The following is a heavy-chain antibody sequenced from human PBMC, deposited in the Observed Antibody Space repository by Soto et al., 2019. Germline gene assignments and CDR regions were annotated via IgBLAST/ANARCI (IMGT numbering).Heavy chain of an antibody. V-gene: IGHV4-61*01. CDR2: IYYSGST. CDR1: GGSVNSGSYY. D-gene: IGHD6-13*01. J-gene: IGHJ4*02. Sequence: QVQLQESGPGLVKPSETLSLTCTVSGGSVNSGSYYWSWIRQPPGKGLEWIGYIYYSGSTNYNPSLKSRVTISVDTSKNQFSLKRSSVTAANTAVDYCARVRVAAAGTLNCDYWGQGTLATVSS. CDR3: ARVRVAAAGTLNCDY.